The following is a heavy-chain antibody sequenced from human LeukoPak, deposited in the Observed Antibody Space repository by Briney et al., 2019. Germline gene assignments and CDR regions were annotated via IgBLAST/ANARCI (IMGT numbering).Heavy chain of an antibody. Sequence: RGSLRLSCAASGFTFSSYAMSWVRQAPGKGLEWVSAISGSGGSTYYADSAKGRFTISRDNSKNTLYLQMNSLRAEDTAVYYCAKAGIAAAGTARYFDYWGQGTLVTVSS. D-gene: IGHD6-13*01. CDR1: GFTFSSYA. CDR2: ISGSGGST. J-gene: IGHJ4*02. V-gene: IGHV3-23*01. CDR3: AKAGIAAAGTARYFDY.